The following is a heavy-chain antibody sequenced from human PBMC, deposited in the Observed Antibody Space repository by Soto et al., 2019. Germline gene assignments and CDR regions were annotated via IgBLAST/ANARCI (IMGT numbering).Heavy chain of an antibody. D-gene: IGHD4-4*01. CDR2: ISAYNGNT. J-gene: IGHJ6*02. Sequence: QVQLVQSGAEVKKPGASVKVSCKASRYTFTSYGINWVRQAPGQGLEWMGWISAYNGNTNYAQKLQGRVTMTTDTSTSTAYMELRSLRSDDTAVYYCAREPGITVSNKGDYGMDVWGQGTTVTVSS. V-gene: IGHV1-18*01. CDR3: AREPGITVSNKGDYGMDV. CDR1: RYTFTSYG.